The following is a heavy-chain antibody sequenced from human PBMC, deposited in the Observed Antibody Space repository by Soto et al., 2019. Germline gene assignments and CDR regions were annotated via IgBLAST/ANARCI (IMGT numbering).Heavy chain of an antibody. D-gene: IGHD1-1*01. CDR1: GFTFSTSG. CDR3: ARDGTSGIMVWSLDY. Sequence: GGSLRLSCVASGFTFSTSGMHWVRQAPGKGLEWLAVMWYDGTNKFHADSLKGRFTISRDNSKNTLYLQMNSLRAEDTAVYHCARDGTSGIMVWSLDYWGQGTRGTLSP. J-gene: IGHJ4*02. CDR2: MWYDGTNK. V-gene: IGHV3-33*01.